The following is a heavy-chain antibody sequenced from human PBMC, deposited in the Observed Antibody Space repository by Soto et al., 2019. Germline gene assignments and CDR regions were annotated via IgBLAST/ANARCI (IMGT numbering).Heavy chain of an antibody. Sequence: GWSLRLSCAASVFTVSSNYMSWVRQPPGKGLEWVSVIYSGGSTYYADSVKGRFTISRDNSKNTLYLQMNSLRAEDTAVYYCARLYYYDSSGYLFDYWGQGTLVTVSS. CDR3: ARLYYYDSSGYLFDY. D-gene: IGHD3-22*01. J-gene: IGHJ4*02. V-gene: IGHV3-53*01. CDR1: VFTVSSNY. CDR2: IYSGGST.